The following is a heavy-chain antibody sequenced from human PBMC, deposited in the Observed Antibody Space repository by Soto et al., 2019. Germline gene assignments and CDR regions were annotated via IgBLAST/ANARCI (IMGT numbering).Heavy chain of an antibody. D-gene: IGHD1-26*01. Sequence: QLHLRESGPGLVKPSETLSLTCTVSGGSITSSSYYWGWIRQPPGKGLEWIGSIYYSGSTYYNPCLKSRVPISVDTSKNQFSLKLSSVTAADTAVYDCATQEVGGSYVYTFDPWGQGTLVTVSS. CDR3: ATQEVGGSYVYTFDP. CDR1: GGSITSSSYY. CDR2: IYYSGST. V-gene: IGHV4-39*01. J-gene: IGHJ5*02.